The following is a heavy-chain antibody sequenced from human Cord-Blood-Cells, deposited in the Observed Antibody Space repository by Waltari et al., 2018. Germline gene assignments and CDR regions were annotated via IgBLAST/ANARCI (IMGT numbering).Heavy chain of an antibody. D-gene: IGHD6-13*01. CDR3: ALSTAAGNWFDP. CDR1: GGTFSSYA. V-gene: IGHV1-69*06. CDR2: NIPIFGTA. Sequence: QVQLVQSGAEVKQPESSVTVSCKASGGTFSSYAISWVRQAPGQGLEWMGGNIPIFGTANYAQKFQGRVTITADKSTSTAYMELSSLRSEDTAVYYCALSTAAGNWFDPWGQGTLVTVSS. J-gene: IGHJ5*02.